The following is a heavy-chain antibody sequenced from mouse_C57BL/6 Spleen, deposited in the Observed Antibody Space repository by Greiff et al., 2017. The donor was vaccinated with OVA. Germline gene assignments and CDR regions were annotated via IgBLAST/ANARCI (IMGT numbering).Heavy chain of an antibody. CDR1: GYTFTSYW. J-gene: IGHJ2*01. CDR3: ARGITTVAPIFDY. V-gene: IGHV1-53*01. Sequence: VQLQQPGTELVKPGASVKLSCKASGYTFTSYWMHWVKQRPGQGLEWIGNINPSNGGTNYNEKFKSKATLTVDKSSSTAYMQLSSLTSEDSAVYYCARGITTVAPIFDYWGQGTTLTVSS. D-gene: IGHD1-1*01. CDR2: INPSNGGT.